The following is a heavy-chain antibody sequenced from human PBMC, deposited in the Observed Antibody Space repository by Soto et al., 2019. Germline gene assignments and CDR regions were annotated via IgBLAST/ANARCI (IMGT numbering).Heavy chain of an antibody. V-gene: IGHV3-30*18. CDR3: AKDQDDYEYYYYYGMDV. CDR1: GFTFSSYG. Sequence: GGSLRLSCAASGFTFSSYGMHWVRQAPGKGLEWVAVISYDGSNKYYADSVKGRFTISRDNSKNTLYLQMNSLRAEDTAVYYCAKDQDDYEYYYYYGMDVWGQGTTVTVSS. CDR2: ISYDGSNK. J-gene: IGHJ6*02. D-gene: IGHD4-17*01.